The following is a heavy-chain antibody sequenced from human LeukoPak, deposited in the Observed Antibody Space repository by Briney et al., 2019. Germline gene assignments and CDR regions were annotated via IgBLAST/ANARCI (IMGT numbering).Heavy chain of an antibody. CDR1: GGSFSGYY. CDR3: ARAAWAGTVDY. V-gene: IGHV4-34*01. D-gene: IGHD6-19*01. CDR2: INHSGST. Sequence: PSETLSLTCAVYGGSFSGYYWSWIRQPPGEGLEWIGEINHSGSTNYNPSLKSRVTISVDTSKNQFSLKLSSVTAADTAVYYCARAAWAGTVDYWGQGTLVTVSS. J-gene: IGHJ4*02.